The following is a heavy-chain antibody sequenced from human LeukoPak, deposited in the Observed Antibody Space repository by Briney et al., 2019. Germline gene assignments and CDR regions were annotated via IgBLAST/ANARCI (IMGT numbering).Heavy chain of an antibody. Sequence: RGESLKISCKGSGYSFTSYWIGWVRQMPGKGLERMGIIYPGDSDTRYSPSLQGQVTISADKSISTAYLQWSSLKASDTAMYYCARSTTTVTTEYYFDYWGQGTLVTVSS. CDR2: IYPGDSDT. V-gene: IGHV5-51*01. CDR1: GYSFTSYW. J-gene: IGHJ4*02. CDR3: ARSTTTVTTEYYFDY. D-gene: IGHD4-11*01.